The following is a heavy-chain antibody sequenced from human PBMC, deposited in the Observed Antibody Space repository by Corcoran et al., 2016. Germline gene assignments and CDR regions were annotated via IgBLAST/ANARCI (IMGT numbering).Heavy chain of an antibody. D-gene: IGHD3-22*01. CDR1: GGTFSSYA. V-gene: IGHV1-69*01. J-gene: IGHJ1*01. Sequence: QVQLVQSGVEVKKPGSSVKVSCKASGGTFSSYAISWVRQAPGQGLEWMGGIIPIFGTANYAQKFQGRVTITADESTSPAYMELSSLRSEETAGYYCAGGGYYYDSSGYYLDFQHWGQGTLVTVSS. CDR2: IIPIFGTA. CDR3: AGGGYYYDSSGYYLDFQH.